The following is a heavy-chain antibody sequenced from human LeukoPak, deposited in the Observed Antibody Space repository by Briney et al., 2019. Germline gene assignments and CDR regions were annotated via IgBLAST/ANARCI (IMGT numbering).Heavy chain of an antibody. J-gene: IGHJ5*02. CDR1: GYTFTGYY. V-gene: IGHV1-2*06. CDR2: INPNSGGT. D-gene: IGHD2-15*01. CDR3: ARGYCSGGSCYSVENWFDP. Sequence: GASVKVSCKAAGYTFTGYYMFWVRQAPGQGLEWMGRINPNSGGTNYAQKFQGRVTMTRDTSISTAYMGLSRLRSDDTAVYCCARGYCSGGSCYSVENWFDPWGQGTLVTVSS.